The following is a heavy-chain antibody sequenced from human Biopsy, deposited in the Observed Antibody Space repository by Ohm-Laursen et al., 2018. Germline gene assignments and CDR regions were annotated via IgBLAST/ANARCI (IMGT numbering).Heavy chain of an antibody. V-gene: IGHV3-33*01. J-gene: IGHJ4*02. CDR1: GFTFSSYG. Sequence: SLRLSCAASGFTFSSYGMHWVRQAPGKGLEWVAAIWYDGSNKNYADSVKGRFTTSRDNSKNTLYLQMNSLRAEDTAVYYCARGGIAVAGTNFDYWGQGTLVTVSS. D-gene: IGHD6-19*01. CDR3: ARGGIAVAGTNFDY. CDR2: IWYDGSNK.